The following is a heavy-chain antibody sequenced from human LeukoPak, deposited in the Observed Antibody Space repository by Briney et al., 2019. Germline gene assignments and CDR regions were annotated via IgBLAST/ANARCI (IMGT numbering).Heavy chain of an antibody. J-gene: IGHJ4*02. CDR1: GFTFSSYW. Sequence: GGSLRLSCAASGFTFSSYWMHWVRDAPGRGLVWVSRINTDGSSTTYADSVKGRFTITRDNAKNTLYLQMNSLRAEDTAVYYCARNLGNSPFDYWGQGTLVTVSS. V-gene: IGHV3-74*01. D-gene: IGHD4-23*01. CDR2: INTDGSST. CDR3: ARNLGNSPFDY.